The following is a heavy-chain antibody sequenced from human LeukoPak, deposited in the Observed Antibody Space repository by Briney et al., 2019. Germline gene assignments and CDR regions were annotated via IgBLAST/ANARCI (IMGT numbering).Heavy chain of an antibody. CDR2: ISYDGSNK. CDR3: AKDMGYSSGIDY. CDR1: GFTFSSYA. J-gene: IGHJ4*02. D-gene: IGHD6-19*01. V-gene: IGHV3-30-3*01. Sequence: GGSLRLSCAASGFTFSSYAMHWLGQAPGKGLEGVAVISYDGSNKYYADSVKGRFTISRDNSKNTLYLQMNSLRAEDTAVYYCAKDMGYSSGIDYWGQGTLVTVSS.